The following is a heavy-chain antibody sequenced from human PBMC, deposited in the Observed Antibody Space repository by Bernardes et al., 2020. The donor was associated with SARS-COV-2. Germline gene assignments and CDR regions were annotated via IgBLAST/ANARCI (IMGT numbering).Heavy chain of an antibody. Sequence: SETLSLTCAVYGGSFSGYYWSWIRQPPGKGLEWIGEINHSGSTNYNPSPKSRLTITLDTSKNQFSLKLSSVTAADTAVYYCARGGDYYDFWSGYYYYGMDVWGQGTTVTVSS. CDR3: ARGGDYYDFWSGYYYYGMDV. CDR2: INHSGST. J-gene: IGHJ6*02. CDR1: GGSFSGYY. D-gene: IGHD3-3*01. V-gene: IGHV4-34*01.